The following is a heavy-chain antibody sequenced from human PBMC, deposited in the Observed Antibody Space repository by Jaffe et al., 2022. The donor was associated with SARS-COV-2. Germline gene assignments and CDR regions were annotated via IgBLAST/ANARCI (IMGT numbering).Heavy chain of an antibody. CDR2: ISGSGGST. Sequence: EVQLLESGGGLVQPGGSLRLSCAASGFTFSSYAMSWVRQAPGKGLEWVSAISGSGGSTYYADSVKGRFTISRDNSKNTLYLQMNSLRAEDTAVYYCAKAPSGYYDSSGYYYYWGQGTLVTVSS. CDR3: AKAPSGYYDSSGYYYY. D-gene: IGHD3-22*01. CDR1: GFTFSSYA. J-gene: IGHJ4*02. V-gene: IGHV3-23*01.